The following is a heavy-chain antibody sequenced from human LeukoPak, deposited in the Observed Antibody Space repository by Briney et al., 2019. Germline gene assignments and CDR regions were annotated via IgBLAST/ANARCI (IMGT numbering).Heavy chain of an antibody. CDR2: IIPIFGTA. CDR3: ASTIPLAAAGTFDY. V-gene: IGHV1-69*13. CDR1: GGTFSSYA. D-gene: IGHD6-13*01. Sequence: GASVKVSCKASGGTFSSYAISWVRQAPGQELEWMGGIIPIFGTANYAQKFQGRVTITADESTSTAYMELSSLRSEDTAVYYCASTIPLAAAGTFDYWGQVTLATVSS. J-gene: IGHJ4*02.